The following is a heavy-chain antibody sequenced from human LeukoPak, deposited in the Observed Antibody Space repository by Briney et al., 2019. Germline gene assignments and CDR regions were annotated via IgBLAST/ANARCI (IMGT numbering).Heavy chain of an antibody. J-gene: IGHJ5*02. Sequence: GGSLRLSCAASGFTFSSYAMHWVRQAPGKGLEWVAVISYDGSNKYYADSVKGRFTISRDNSKNTLYLQMNCLRAEDTAVYYCARASYGSASPWGQGTLVTVSS. CDR3: ARASYGSASP. V-gene: IGHV3-30-3*01. CDR1: GFTFSSYA. CDR2: ISYDGSNK. D-gene: IGHD3-10*01.